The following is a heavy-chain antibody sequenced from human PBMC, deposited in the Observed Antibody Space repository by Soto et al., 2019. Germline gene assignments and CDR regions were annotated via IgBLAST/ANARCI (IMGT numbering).Heavy chain of an antibody. Sequence: PXETLSLTCSVSGCSVSSGDYYWSWIRQPPGKGLEWIGYVYYSGSTNYNPSLKSRVSISVDTAKNQFSLKLSSVTAADTAVYYCARIPVDTYMLYWFDHWGQGTLVTVSS. J-gene: IGHJ5*02. V-gene: IGHV4-61*08. CDR2: VYYSGST. CDR3: ARIPVDTYMLYWFDH. D-gene: IGHD3-16*01. CDR1: GCSVSSGDYY.